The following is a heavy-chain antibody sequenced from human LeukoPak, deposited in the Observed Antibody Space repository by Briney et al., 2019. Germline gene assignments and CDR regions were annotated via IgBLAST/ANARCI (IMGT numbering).Heavy chain of an antibody. D-gene: IGHD2-8*02. CDR3: AKGSLTIWYAFDI. J-gene: IGHJ3*02. V-gene: IGHV3-23*01. CDR1: GFTFSSYA. CDR2: ITSSGGST. Sequence: GGSLRLSCAASGFTFSSYAMSWVRQAPGKGLEWVSTITSSGGSTYYADSVKGRFTISRDNSKNTLFVQTNSLRAEDTAVYYCAKGSLTIWYAFDIWGQGTMVTVSS.